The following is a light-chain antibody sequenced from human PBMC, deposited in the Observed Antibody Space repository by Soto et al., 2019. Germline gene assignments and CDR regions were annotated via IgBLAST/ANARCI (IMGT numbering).Light chain of an antibody. CDR2: EVR. Sequence: QSGVTQPASVSGSPGQSITISCTGTSSDVGDYNYVSWYQHHPGKAPKLIIYEVRNRPSGVPNRFSGAKSGNTASLTISGLQAEYAADYFCSSYRTGSAFYVFGSGTKRTVL. V-gene: IGLV2-14*01. CDR3: SSYRTGSAFYV. J-gene: IGLJ1*01. CDR1: SSDVGDYNY.